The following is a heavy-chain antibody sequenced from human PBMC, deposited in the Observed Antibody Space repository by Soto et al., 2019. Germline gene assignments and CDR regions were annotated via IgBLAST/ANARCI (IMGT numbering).Heavy chain of an antibody. CDR2: INAIFGKT. CDR1: GYTFTSYA. CDR3: AREYSGYDLKGGGYYYFDY. Sequence: ASVKVSCKASGYTFTSYAMHWVRQAPGQRLEWMGWINAIFGKTNYSQKFQDRVTITADESTSTAYMELSSLRSEDTAVYYCAREYSGYDLKGGGYYYFDYWGQGTLVTVSS. V-gene: IGHV1-3*01. J-gene: IGHJ4*02. D-gene: IGHD5-12*01.